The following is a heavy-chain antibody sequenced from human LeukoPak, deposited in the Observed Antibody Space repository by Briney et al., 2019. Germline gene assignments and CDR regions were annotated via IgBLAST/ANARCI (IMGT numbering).Heavy chain of an antibody. CDR1: GGSISSYY. V-gene: IGHV4-59*08. J-gene: IGHJ5*02. D-gene: IGHD2-15*01. CDR2: IYYSGSA. CDR3: ARQGYSNWFDP. Sequence: PSGTLSLTCTVSGGSISSYYWSWIRQPPGKGLEWIGYIYYSGSANYNPSLKSRVTISVDTSKNQFSLKLSSVTAADTAVYYCARQGYSNWFDPWGQGTLVTVSS.